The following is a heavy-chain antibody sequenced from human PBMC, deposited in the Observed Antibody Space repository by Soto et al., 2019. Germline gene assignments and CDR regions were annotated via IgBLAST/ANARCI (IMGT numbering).Heavy chain of an antibody. D-gene: IGHD3-3*01. CDR1: VGSVIGYY. V-gene: IGHV4-34*01. CDR2: INHSGIT. Sequence: SETLSLTCVVYVGSVIGYYWNWIRQPPGKGLEWIGEINHSGITNYSPSLKSRVTLSVDTSKNQFSLKLHSVTAADTAVYYCASSGGYDFWSGYPYYFDYWGQGTLVTVSS. J-gene: IGHJ4*01. CDR3: ASSGGYDFWSGYPYYFDY.